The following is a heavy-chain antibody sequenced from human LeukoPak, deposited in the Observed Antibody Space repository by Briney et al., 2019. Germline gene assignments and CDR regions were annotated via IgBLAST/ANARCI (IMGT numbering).Heavy chain of an antibody. CDR1: GGSISSYY. Sequence: TETLSLTCTVSGGSISSYYWSWIRQPPGKGLEWIGYIYYSGSTNYNPSLKSRVTISVDTSKNQFSLKLSSVTAADTAVYYCARERSSPRLNWFDPWGQGTLVTVSS. CDR2: IYYSGST. J-gene: IGHJ5*02. CDR3: ARERSSPRLNWFDP. D-gene: IGHD5/OR15-5a*01. V-gene: IGHV4-59*01.